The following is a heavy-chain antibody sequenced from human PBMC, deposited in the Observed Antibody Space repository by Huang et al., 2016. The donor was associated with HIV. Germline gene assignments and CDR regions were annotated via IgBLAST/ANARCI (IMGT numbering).Heavy chain of an antibody. D-gene: IGHD4-17*01. Sequence: EVQLVESGGGLVKPGGSLRLSCAASGFTFSNAWMSWVRQAPGKGLEWVGRIKSKTDGGTTDYAAPVKGRFTISREDSKNTLYLQMNTLKTEDTAVYYCTTDRDYGDYVADAFDIWGQGTMVTVSS. CDR2: IKSKTDGGTT. V-gene: IGHV3-15*01. CDR1: GFTFSNAW. J-gene: IGHJ3*02. CDR3: TTDRDYGDYVADAFDI.